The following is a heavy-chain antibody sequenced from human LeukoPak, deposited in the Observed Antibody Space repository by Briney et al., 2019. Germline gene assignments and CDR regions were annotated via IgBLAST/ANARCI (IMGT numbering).Heavy chain of an antibody. CDR3: AKDHGVDIVATYGVYGNWLDP. CDR2: ISYDGSNK. CDR1: GFTFSSDG. Sequence: PGGSLRLSCAASGFTFSSDGMHWVRQAPGKGLEWVAVISYDGSNKYYADSVKGRFTISRDNSKNTLYLQMNSLRAEDTAVYYCAKDHGVDIVATYGVYGNWLDPWGQGTLVTVSS. D-gene: IGHD5-12*01. V-gene: IGHV3-30*18. J-gene: IGHJ5*02.